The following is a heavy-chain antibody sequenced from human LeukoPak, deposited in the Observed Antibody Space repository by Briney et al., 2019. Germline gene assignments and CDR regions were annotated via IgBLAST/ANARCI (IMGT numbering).Heavy chain of an antibody. V-gene: IGHV3-21*01. CDR1: GFTFSSYS. CDR3: AKTSLLRDYYFDY. J-gene: IGHJ4*02. Sequence: GSLRLSCAASGFTFSSYSINWVRQAPGKGLEWVSCISSTGSFICYADSVKGRFTISRDNAKNSLYLQMNSLRAEDTAVYYCAKTSLLRDYYFDYWGQGTLVTVSS. CDR2: ISSTGSFI.